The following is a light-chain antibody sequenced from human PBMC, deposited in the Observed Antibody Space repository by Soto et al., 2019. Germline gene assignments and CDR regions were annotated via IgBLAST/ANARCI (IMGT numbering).Light chain of an antibody. J-gene: IGKJ1*01. CDR3: QQYGSSGT. CDR2: GAS. Sequence: EIVLTQSPGTPSLSRGERASLSCRASQSVSSSYLAWYQQKPGQAPRLLIYGASSRATGIPDRFSGSGSGTDFTLTISRLEPEDFAVYYCQQYGSSGTLGQGTKVDI. V-gene: IGKV3-20*01. CDR1: QSVSSSY.